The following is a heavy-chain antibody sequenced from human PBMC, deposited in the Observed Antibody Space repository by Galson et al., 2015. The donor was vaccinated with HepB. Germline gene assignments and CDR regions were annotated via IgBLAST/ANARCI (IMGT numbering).Heavy chain of an antibody. CDR1: GFTFSNAW. J-gene: IGHJ4*02. V-gene: IGHV3-15*01. D-gene: IGHD3-22*01. CDR3: STAQLSAYYYDTRGFYDYFDY. CDR2: IRSKTDGGTT. Sequence: SLRLSCAASGFTFSNAWMTWVRQAPGKGLEWVGRIRSKTDGGTTDYAAPVKGRFTISRDDSINTLYLQMNSLKTEDTAVCYCSTAQLSAYYYDTRGFYDYFDYWGQGSLVTVSS.